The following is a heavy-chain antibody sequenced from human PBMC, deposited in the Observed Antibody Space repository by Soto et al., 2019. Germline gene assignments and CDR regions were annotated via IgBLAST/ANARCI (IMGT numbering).Heavy chain of an antibody. Sequence: PSETLSLTCTVSGGSISSGGYYWSWIRQHPGKGLEWIGYIYYSGSTYYNPSLKSRVTISVDTSKNQFSLKLSSVTAADTAVYYCARARSSYDSSGYTTETFDYWGQGTLVTVSS. CDR2: IYYSGST. CDR1: GGSISSGGYY. V-gene: IGHV4-31*02. D-gene: IGHD3-22*01. CDR3: ARARSSYDSSGYTTETFDY. J-gene: IGHJ4*02.